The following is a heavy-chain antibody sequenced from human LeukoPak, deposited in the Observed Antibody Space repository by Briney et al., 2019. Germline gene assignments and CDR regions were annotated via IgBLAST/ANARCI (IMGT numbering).Heavy chain of an antibody. CDR2: INPNSGGT. V-gene: IGHV1-2*06. CDR1: GYTFTGYY. CDR3: ARVWQLVSPTPMGY. D-gene: IGHD6-6*01. J-gene: IGHJ4*02. Sequence: ASVKLSCKASGYTFTGYYMHWVRQAPGQGLEWMGRINPNSGGTNYAQKFQGRVTMTRDTSISTAYMELSRLRSDDTAGYYCARVWQLVSPTPMGYWGQGTLVTVSS.